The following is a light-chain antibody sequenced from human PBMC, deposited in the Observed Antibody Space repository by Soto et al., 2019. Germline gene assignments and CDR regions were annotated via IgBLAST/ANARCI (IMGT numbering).Light chain of an antibody. CDR2: GAS. CDR3: QQYGTAPRT. J-gene: IGKJ1*01. Sequence: EIVLTQSPGTLSLSPGERVTLSCRASQSVTRNYLAWYQQKFGQAPRLLIYGASIRATGIADRFSGSGSETDFTLTINRLGPEDSAVYFCQQYGTAPRTFGQGTKVEIK. CDR1: QSVTRNY. V-gene: IGKV3-20*01.